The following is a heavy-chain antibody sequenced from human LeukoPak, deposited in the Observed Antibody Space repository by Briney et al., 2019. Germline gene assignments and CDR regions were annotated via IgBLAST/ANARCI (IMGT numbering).Heavy chain of an antibody. CDR3: GREREAALCFDY. D-gene: IGHD6-25*01. V-gene: IGHV1-46*01. CDR1: GYTFTSYN. Sequence: ASVKVSCKASGYTFTSYNIDWMRQAPGQGLEWMGMINPSGSSTSNAQKFQGRVTMTRDTSTSTVYMELSSLRSEDTAVYYCGREREAALCFDYWGQGTLVTVSS. J-gene: IGHJ4*02. CDR2: INPSGSST.